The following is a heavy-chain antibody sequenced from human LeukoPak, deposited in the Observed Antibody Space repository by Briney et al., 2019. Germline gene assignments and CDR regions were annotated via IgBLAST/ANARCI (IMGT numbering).Heavy chain of an antibody. D-gene: IGHD1-26*01. CDR3: VAWGNSGNS. CDR1: GFTFSGHW. V-gene: IGHV3-7*01. Sequence: GGSLRLSCAASGFTFSGHWMSWVRQAPAKGLEWVAHMNGDGSQIYYMDFVKGRFTISRDNAKNSLYLQMNGLRAEDTAVYYCVAWGNSGNSWGQGTMVSVSS. CDR2: MNGDGSQI. J-gene: IGHJ3*01.